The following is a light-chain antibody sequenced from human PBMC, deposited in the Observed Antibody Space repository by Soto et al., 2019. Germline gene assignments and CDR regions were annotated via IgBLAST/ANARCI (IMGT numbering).Light chain of an antibody. J-gene: IGLJ1*01. CDR2: DVS. Sequence: QSVLTQPASVSGSPGQSITISCTGTSSDVGAYNYVSWYQQYPGKAPKLMLYDVSNRPSGVSNRFSGSKSGNTASLTISGLQAEDEAEYYCSSYKSTTAHVFGTGTKVTVL. CDR3: SSYKSTTAHV. V-gene: IGLV2-14*01. CDR1: SSDVGAYNY.